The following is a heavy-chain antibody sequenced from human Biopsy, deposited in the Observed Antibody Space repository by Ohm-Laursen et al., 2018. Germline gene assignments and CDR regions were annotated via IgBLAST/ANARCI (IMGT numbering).Heavy chain of an antibody. J-gene: IGHJ4*02. D-gene: IGHD2-8*02. CDR3: TGDSGGLGDY. V-gene: IGHV3-74*03. CDR1: GFTFSRSV. Sequence: GSLRLSCSATGFTFSRSVMHWVRHAPGKGLMWVSRIHGDERSATYAEPVKGRFTISRDNAKNTLHLQMNSLRAEDTAVYYCTGDSGGLGDYWGQGTLVTVSS. CDR2: IHGDERSA.